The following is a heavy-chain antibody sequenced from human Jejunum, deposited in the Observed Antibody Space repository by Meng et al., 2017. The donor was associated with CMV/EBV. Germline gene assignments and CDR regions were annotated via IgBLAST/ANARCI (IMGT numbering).Heavy chain of an antibody. CDR2: IRYDLATK. V-gene: IGHV3-30*02. CDR3: AKQGDPSAYFFDF. Sequence: SGFSFSSFGMHWGRKAPGKGLEWVAYIRYDLATKYYVDSVKGRFTISRDNSRNSVSLQMNSLRDDDTAIYYCAKQGDPSAYFFDFWGEGTMVTVSS. D-gene: IGHD3-10*01. CDR1: GFSFSSFG. J-gene: IGHJ4*02.